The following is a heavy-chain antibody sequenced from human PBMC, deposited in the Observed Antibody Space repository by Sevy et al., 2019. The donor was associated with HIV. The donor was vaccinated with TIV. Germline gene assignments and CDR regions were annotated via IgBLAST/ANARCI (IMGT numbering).Heavy chain of an antibody. Sequence: GGSLRRSCAASGFTFSSYAMSWVRQAPGKGLEWVSAISGSGGSTYYADSGKGRFTISRDNSKNTLYLQTNRLRDEDTAVHYCAKDHTQRLVRLTAFDIWGPGIMVTVSS. CDR2: ISGSGGST. CDR1: GFTFSSYA. D-gene: IGHD6-13*01. CDR3: AKDHTQRLVRLTAFDI. V-gene: IGHV3-23*01. J-gene: IGHJ3*02.